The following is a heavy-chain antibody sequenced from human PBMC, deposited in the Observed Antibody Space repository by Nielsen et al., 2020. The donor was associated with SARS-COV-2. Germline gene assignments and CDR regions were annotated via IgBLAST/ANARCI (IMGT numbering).Heavy chain of an antibody. CDR1: GFSFRSNY. Sequence: GGSLRLSCAASGFSFRSNYMSWVRQAAGKGLEWVSVIYSDDSASYADSVKGRFTVSRDNFKNMLFLQMNSLRAEDPGVYYCVRDNWGRMDVWGQGTTVIVSS. CDR2: IYSDDSA. CDR3: VRDNWGRMDV. V-gene: IGHV3-66*01. J-gene: IGHJ6*02. D-gene: IGHD7-27*01.